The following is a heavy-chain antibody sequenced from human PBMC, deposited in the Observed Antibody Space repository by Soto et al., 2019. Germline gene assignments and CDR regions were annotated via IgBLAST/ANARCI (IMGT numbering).Heavy chain of an antibody. CDR2: IDWDDDK. D-gene: IGHD3-10*01. J-gene: IGHJ6*02. V-gene: IGHV2-70*04. CDR1: GFSLSTSGMR. CDR3: ARTPGGYYGMDV. Sequence: SGPTLVNPTPPLTLTCTFSGFSLSTSGMRVSWIRQPPGKALEWLARIDWDDDKFYSTSLKTRLTISKDTSKNQVVLTMTNMDPVDTATYYCARTPGGYYGMDVWGQGTTVTVSS.